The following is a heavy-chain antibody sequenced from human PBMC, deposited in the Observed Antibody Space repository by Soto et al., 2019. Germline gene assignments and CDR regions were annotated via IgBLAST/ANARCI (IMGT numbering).Heavy chain of an antibody. CDR3: ARREIQGPIDY. CDR2: IYYSGTT. CDR1: GCPITSRTDS. V-gene: IGHV4-28*01. J-gene: IGHJ4*02. D-gene: IGHD1-26*01. Sequence: PSETLSLTCAVSGCPITSRTDSWGWIRQPPGKGLEWIGYIYYSGTTYYNPSLKSRVTMSVDTSKNQFSLKLTSVTAVDTAVYYCARREIQGPIDYWGQGTLVTVSS.